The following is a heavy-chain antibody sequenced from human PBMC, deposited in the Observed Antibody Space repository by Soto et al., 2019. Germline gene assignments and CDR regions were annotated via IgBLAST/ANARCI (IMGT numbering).Heavy chain of an antibody. V-gene: IGHV3-74*01. D-gene: IGHD6-13*01. CDR1: GFTFSSYW. CDR2: INSDGSST. CDR3: ARGPGADSSSWLNWFDP. Sequence: PGGSLRLSCAASGFTFSSYWMHWVRQAPGKGLVWVSRINSDGSSTSYADSVKGRFTISRDNAKNTLYLQMNSLRAEDTAVYYCARGPGADSSSWLNWFDPWGQGTLVTVSS. J-gene: IGHJ5*02.